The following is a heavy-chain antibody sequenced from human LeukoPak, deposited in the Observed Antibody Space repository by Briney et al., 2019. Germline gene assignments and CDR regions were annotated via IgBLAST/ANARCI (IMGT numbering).Heavy chain of an antibody. CDR3: AREGGGIVVVPAARPLTDYYYYGMDV. J-gene: IGHJ6*02. D-gene: IGHD2-2*02. V-gene: IGHV3-33*01. Sequence: GGSLRLSCAASGFTFSSHGMHWVRQAPGKGLEWVAVIWYDGSSKYYADSVKGRFTISRDNSKNTLYLQMNSLRAEDTAVYYCAREGGGIVVVPAARPLTDYYYYGMDVWGQGTTVTVSS. CDR1: GFTFSSHG. CDR2: IWYDGSSK.